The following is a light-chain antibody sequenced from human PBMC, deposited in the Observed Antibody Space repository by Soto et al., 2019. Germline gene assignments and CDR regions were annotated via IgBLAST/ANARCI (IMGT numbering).Light chain of an antibody. CDR3: QQRFT. V-gene: IGKV1-33*01. J-gene: IGKJ3*01. CDR1: QDISNY. CDR2: DAS. Sequence: DIQMTQSPSSLSASVGDRVTITCQASQDISNYLNWYQQKPGKAPKLLIYDASNLETGVPSRFSGSGSGTDFTFTISSLQPEDIATYYCQQRFTFVPGTKVDIK.